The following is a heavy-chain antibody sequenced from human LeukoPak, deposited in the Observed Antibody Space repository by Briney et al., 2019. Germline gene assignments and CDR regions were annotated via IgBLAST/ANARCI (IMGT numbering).Heavy chain of an antibody. D-gene: IGHD3-22*01. V-gene: IGHV4-39*07. CDR3: TRPSDSSGYYFDY. CDR2: IYYSGST. J-gene: IGHJ4*02. CDR1: GGSISSSSYY. Sequence: SETLSLTCTVSGGSISSSSYYWGWIRQPPGKGLEWIGSIYYSGSTYYNPSLKSRVTISVDTSKNQFSLKLGSVTAADTAVYYCTRPSDSSGYYFDYWGQGTLVTVSS.